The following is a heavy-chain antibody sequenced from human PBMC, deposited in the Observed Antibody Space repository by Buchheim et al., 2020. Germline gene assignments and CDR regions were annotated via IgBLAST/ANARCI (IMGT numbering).Heavy chain of an antibody. J-gene: IGHJ6*02. CDR1: GGSISSGGYY. CDR2: IYYSGST. D-gene: IGHD5-18*01. Sequence: QVQLQESGPGLVKPSQTLSLTCTVSGGSISSGGYYWSWIRQHPGKGLEWIGYIYYSGSTYYNPSLKSRVTISVDTSKNHFSLKLSAVTAADTAVYYCARLTRIDRYSYGSYYYYYGMDVWGQGTT. V-gene: IGHV4-31*03. CDR3: ARLTRIDRYSYGSYYYYYGMDV.